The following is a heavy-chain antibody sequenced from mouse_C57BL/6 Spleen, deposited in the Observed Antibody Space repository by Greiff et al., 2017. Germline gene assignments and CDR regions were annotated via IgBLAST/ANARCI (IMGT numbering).Heavy chain of an antibody. CDR1: GYTFTDYN. CDR3: AREGGNYMFAY. V-gene: IGHV1-22*01. CDR2: INPNNGGT. Sequence: VHVKQSGPELVKPGASVKMSCKASGYTFTDYNMHWVKQSHGKSLEWIGYINPNNGGTSYNQKFKGKATLTVNKSSSTAYMELRSLTSEDSAVYYCAREGGNYMFAYWGQGTLVTVSA. D-gene: IGHD2-1*01. J-gene: IGHJ3*01.